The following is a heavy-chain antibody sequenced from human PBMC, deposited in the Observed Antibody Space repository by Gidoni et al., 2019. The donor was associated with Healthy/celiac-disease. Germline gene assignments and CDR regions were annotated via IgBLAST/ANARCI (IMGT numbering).Heavy chain of an antibody. Sequence: EVQLVESGGGLVQPGGSLRLLCAASGFTFSSYWTHCVRQAPGKWLVWVSLIKSDGSSTSYEDTVRGRFNVSRDNAKNTLYLKMNSLRAGDTAVYYCAKAALRGYSYGYVWDAFDIWGQGTMVTVSS. CDR3: AKAALRGYSYGYVWDAFDI. CDR1: GFTFSSYW. D-gene: IGHD5-18*01. V-gene: IGHV3-74*01. CDR2: IKSDGSST. J-gene: IGHJ3*02.